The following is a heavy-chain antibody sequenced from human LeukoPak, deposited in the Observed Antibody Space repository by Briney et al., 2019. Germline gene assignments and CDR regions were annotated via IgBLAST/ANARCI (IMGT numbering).Heavy chain of an antibody. CDR2: IYYSGST. V-gene: IGHV4-59*01. D-gene: IGHD1-26*01. J-gene: IGHJ4*02. Sequence: SETLSLICTVSGGSISSDSWSWIRQPPGKGLEWIGYIYYSGSTNYKPSLKSRVTISVDTSKNQFSLKLSSVTAADTAVYYCASGVGADFDYWGQGTLVTVSS. CDR3: ASGVGADFDY. CDR1: GGSISSDS.